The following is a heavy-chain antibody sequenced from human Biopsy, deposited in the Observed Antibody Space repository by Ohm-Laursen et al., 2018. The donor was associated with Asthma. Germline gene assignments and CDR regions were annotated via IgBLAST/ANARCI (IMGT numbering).Heavy chain of an antibody. CDR3: AKGDSSGWSHYYFDY. J-gene: IGHJ4*02. V-gene: IGHV3-53*01. CDR2: IYSGGTS. CDR1: GFTVSRDH. Sequence: SLTLSFASSGFTVSRDHMFWVRQAPGKGLEWVSVIYSGGTSDTADSVRGRFTISRDFYKNTLYLQMDSLRAEDTAVYYCAKGDSSGWSHYYFDYWGQGTLVTVSS. D-gene: IGHD6-19*01.